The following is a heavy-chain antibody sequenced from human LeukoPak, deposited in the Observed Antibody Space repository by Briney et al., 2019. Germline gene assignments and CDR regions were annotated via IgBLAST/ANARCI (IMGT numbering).Heavy chain of an antibody. CDR1: GFTLDDYG. CDR2: VSSSGGRT. V-gene: IGHV3-23*01. J-gene: IGHJ6*02. D-gene: IGHD1-1*01. CDR3: ADPPTKDV. Sequence: GGSLRLSCAASGFTLDDYGMSWVRQAPGKGLEWVSTVSSSGGRTYYADSVKGRFTISRDNSKNTLYLQMNSLRVEDTAVYYCADPPTKDVWGQGTTVTVSS.